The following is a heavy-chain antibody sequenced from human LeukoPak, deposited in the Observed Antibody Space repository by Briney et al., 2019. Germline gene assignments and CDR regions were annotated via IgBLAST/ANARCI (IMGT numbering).Heavy chain of an antibody. CDR3: ARDLVGAGAFDI. Sequence: PSETLSLTCTVSGGAISTYYWSWIRQTPGMGLEWIGHIYYTGCTNYNPSLKSRVTISVDASKNQFSLKMSSMTAADTAVYYCARDLVGAGAFDIWGQGTMVTVSS. D-gene: IGHD2-15*01. CDR2: IYYTGCT. CDR1: GGAISTYY. J-gene: IGHJ3*02. V-gene: IGHV4-59*01.